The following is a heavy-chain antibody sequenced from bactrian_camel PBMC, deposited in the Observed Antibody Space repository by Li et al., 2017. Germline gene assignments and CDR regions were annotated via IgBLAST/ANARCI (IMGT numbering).Heavy chain of an antibody. CDR1: GDTIGRYC. CDR2: IDGSGQFT. D-gene: IGHD3*01. J-gene: IGHJ4*01. V-gene: IGHV3-2*01. Sequence: QLVESGGGSVQVGGSLRLSCVASGDTIGRYCMGWFRQVQGTRREAVARIDGSGQFTFYHDSVKGRFTISRADNTLYLQMNGLKPEDSAMYYCAAMVTTGCSTSPETFSYWGQGTQVTVS. CDR3: AAMVTTGCSTSPETFSY.